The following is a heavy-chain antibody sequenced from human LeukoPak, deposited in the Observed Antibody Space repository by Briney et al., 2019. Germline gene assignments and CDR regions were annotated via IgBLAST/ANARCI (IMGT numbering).Heavy chain of an antibody. CDR2: VHYDGSEK. CDR3: ARGGGGMDV. J-gene: IGHJ6*04. D-gene: IGHD3-16*01. V-gene: IGHV3-30*02. CDR1: GFSLINSD. Sequence: PGGSLRLSCAASGFSLINSDMHWVRQAPGKGLEWVAFVHYDGSEKHYADSLKGRFTISRDNSKSTLYLQMNSLRGEDTAVYHCARGGGGMDVWGKGTTVTVSS.